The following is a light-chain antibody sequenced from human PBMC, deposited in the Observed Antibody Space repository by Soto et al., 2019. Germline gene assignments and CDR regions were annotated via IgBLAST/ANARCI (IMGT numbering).Light chain of an antibody. J-gene: IGKJ5*01. CDR2: GAS. Sequence: LTTSARTLSLSPRERATLYCKASQSVSSSYLAWYQHKPGQAPRLLIYGASSRSTGIPDRVSGSGSGTDFTLTISFLEPEGFAMYYCQQYCTSPWAAFGQGTRLDI. CDR3: QQYCTSPWAA. V-gene: IGKV3-20*01. CDR1: QSVSSSY.